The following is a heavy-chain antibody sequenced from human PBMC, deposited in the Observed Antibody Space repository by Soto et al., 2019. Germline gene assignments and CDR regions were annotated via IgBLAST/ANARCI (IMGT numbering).Heavy chain of an antibody. D-gene: IGHD5-12*01. CDR3: ARDHRGDIVATIQPSDY. J-gene: IGHJ4*02. CDR1: GFTFSSYW. CDR2: INSDGSST. Sequence: EVQLVESGGGLVQPGGSLRLSCAASGFTFSSYWMHWVRQAPGKGLVWVSRINSDGSSTSYADSVKGRFTISRDNAKNTLYLQMNSQRAEDTAVYYCARDHRGDIVATIQPSDYWSQGTLVTVSS. V-gene: IGHV3-74*01.